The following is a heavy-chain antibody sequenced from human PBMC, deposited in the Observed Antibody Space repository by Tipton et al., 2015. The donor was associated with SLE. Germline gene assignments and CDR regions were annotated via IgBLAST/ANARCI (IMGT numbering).Heavy chain of an antibody. CDR2: IYHSGST. CDR3: ARGSFWSGYLSALSFLDV. Sequence: TLSLTCAVSGYSISSGYYWGWIRQPPGKGLEWIGSIYHSGSTNYNPSLKSRVTISVDKSKNQFSLKLSSVTAADTAVYYCARGSFWSGYLSALSFLDVWGKGTTVTISS. D-gene: IGHD3-3*01. CDR1: GYSISSGYY. V-gene: IGHV4-38-2*01. J-gene: IGHJ6*04.